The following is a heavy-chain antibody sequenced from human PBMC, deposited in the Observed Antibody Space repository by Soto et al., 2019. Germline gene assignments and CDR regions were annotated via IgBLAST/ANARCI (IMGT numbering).Heavy chain of an antibody. D-gene: IGHD4-17*01. CDR3: AKSPDYGGNPYYFDY. J-gene: IGHJ4*02. CDR2: ISGSGGGT. V-gene: IGHV3-23*01. Sequence: GVSLRLSCAASGFTFSTYAMSWVRQAPGKGLEWVSSISGSGGGTYYADSVKGRFTISRDNSKNTLYLQMNSLRVEDTAVYYCAKSPDYGGNPYYFDYWGQGTLVTVSS. CDR1: GFTFSTYA.